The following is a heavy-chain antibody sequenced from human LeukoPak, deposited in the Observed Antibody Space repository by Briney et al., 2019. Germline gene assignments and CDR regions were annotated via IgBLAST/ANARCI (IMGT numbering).Heavy chain of an antibody. CDR2: ITGSGGST. V-gene: IGHV3-NL1*01. CDR1: GFTFNSYG. D-gene: IGHD3-9*01. J-gene: IGHJ4*02. Sequence: QPGRSLRLSCAASGFTFNSYGMHWVRQAPGKGLEWVSEITGSGGSTYYADSAKGRVTISRDNSKNTLYLQMSSLRPEDTSVYYCARDRLHYVSLTGYPADCGQGTLVTVSS. CDR3: ARDRLHYVSLTGYPAD.